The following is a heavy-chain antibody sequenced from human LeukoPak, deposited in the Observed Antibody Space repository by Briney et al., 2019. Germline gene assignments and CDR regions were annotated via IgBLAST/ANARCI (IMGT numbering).Heavy chain of an antibody. V-gene: IGHV3-74*01. Sequence: GGSLRLSCAASGFTFSSYWMHWVRQAPGKGLVWVSRINSDGSSTRYADSVKGRFTISRDNAKNTLYLQMNSLRAEDTAVYYCAREAGYSSGWYPNWFDPWGQGTLVTVSS. D-gene: IGHD6-19*01. CDR1: GFTFSSYW. CDR2: INSDGSST. J-gene: IGHJ5*02. CDR3: AREAGYSSGWYPNWFDP.